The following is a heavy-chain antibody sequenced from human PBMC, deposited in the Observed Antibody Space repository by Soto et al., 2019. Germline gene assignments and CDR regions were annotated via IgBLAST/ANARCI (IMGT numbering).Heavy chain of an antibody. D-gene: IGHD3-10*01. J-gene: IGHJ4*02. V-gene: IGHV3-15*01. CDR3: TASITMVRGVRPR. CDR1: GFTFSNAW. CDR2: IKSKTDGGTT. Sequence: GSLRLSCAASGFTFSNAWMSWVRQAPGKGLEWVGRIKSKTDGGTTDYAAPVKGRFTISRDDSKNTLYLQMNSLKTEDTAVYYCTASITMVRGVRPRWGQGTLVTVSS.